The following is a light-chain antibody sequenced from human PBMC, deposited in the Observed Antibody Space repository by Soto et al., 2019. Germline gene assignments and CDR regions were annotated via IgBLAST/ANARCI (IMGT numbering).Light chain of an antibody. CDR2: EVN. CDR3: SSYAGSSNV. CDR1: SSDVGGYNY. J-gene: IGLJ1*01. Sequence: ALTQPPSASGSPGQSVAISCTGTSSDVGGYNYVSWYQQHPGKAPKLMIYEVNKRPSGVPDRFSGSKSGNTASLTVSGLQAEDEADYYCSSYAGSSNVFGTGTKSPS. V-gene: IGLV2-8*01.